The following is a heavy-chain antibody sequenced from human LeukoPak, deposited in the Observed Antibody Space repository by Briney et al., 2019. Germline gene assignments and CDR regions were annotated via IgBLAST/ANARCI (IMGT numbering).Heavy chain of an antibody. D-gene: IGHD3-22*01. V-gene: IGHV3-7*01. CDR3: ARAEYYYDSSGYRYYFDY. CDR1: RFIFSTYW. J-gene: IGHJ4*02. CDR2: IKQDGSEK. Sequence: GGSLRLSCAASRFIFSTYWMGWVRQAPGKGLEWVANIKQDGSEKYYVDSVKGRFTISRDNVKKALYLQMNSLRAEDTAVYYCARAEYYYDSSGYRYYFDYWGQGTLVTVSS.